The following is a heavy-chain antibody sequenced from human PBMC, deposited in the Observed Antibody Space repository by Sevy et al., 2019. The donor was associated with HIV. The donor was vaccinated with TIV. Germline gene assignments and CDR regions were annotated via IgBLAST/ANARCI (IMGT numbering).Heavy chain of an antibody. D-gene: IGHD3-22*01. CDR1: GYTLNQLS. CDR2: FDPEDGER. CDR3: ATTKDYYESSGCPFDY. J-gene: IGHJ4*02. V-gene: IGHV1-24*01. Sequence: ASVKVSCKVSGYTLNQLSMHWVRLAPGKGLEWMGSFDPEDGERFYAQKFQGRVTMTEDTSTDTAYMELSSLRSEDTAVYYCATTKDYYESSGCPFDYWGQGTLVTVSS.